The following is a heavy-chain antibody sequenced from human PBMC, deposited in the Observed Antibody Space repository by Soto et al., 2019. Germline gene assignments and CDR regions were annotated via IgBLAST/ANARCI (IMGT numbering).Heavy chain of an antibody. D-gene: IGHD3-9*01. Sequence: SETLSLTCAVSGYSISSGYYWGWIRQPPGKGLEWIGSIYHSGSTYYNPSLKSRVTISVDTSKNQFSLKLNSVTAADTAVYYCARDTVTSPYYDILTAYYYYGMDVWGQGTTVTVSS. CDR1: GYSISSGYY. J-gene: IGHJ6*02. CDR3: ARDTVTSPYYDILTAYYYYGMDV. CDR2: IYHSGST. V-gene: IGHV4-38-2*02.